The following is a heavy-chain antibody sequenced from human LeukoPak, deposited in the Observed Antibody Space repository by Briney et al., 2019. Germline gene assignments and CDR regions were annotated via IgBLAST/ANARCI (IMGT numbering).Heavy chain of an antibody. CDR3: ASSGYDPYYYYGMDV. Sequence: PSETLSLTCTVSGGSISSYYWSWIRQPPGKGLEWIGYIYYSGSTNYNPSLKSRVTISVDTSKNQFSLKLSSVTAADTAVYYCASSGYDPYYYYGMDVWGQGTTVTVSS. CDR2: IYYSGST. CDR1: GGSISSYY. V-gene: IGHV4-59*01. D-gene: IGHD5-12*01. J-gene: IGHJ6*02.